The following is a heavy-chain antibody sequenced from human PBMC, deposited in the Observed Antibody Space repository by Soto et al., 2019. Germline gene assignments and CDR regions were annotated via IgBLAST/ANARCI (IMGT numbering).Heavy chain of an antibody. V-gene: IGHV2-5*02. CDR2: IYWDDDK. CDR3: AHLPLRSALDI. D-gene: IGHD4-17*01. CDR1: GFSLSTSGVG. Sequence: QITLKESGPPLVKPTQTLTLTCTFSGFSLSTSGVGVGWIRQPPGKALEWLALIYWDDDKRYSPSLKSRLTITRHTAKHQLVLTMPNMDPVDTATYYCAHLPLRSALDIWGQGTMVTVSS. J-gene: IGHJ3*02.